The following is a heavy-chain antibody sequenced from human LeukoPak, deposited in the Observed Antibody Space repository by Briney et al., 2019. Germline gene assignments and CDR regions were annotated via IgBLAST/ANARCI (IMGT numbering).Heavy chain of an antibody. D-gene: IGHD2-8*01. Sequence: GSLRLSCTASGFTFSSYAMSWVRQPPGKGLEWIGEINHSGSTNYNPSLKSRVTISVDTSKNQFSLKLSSVTAADTAVYYCARALMVYAPAMDVWGQGTTVTVSS. J-gene: IGHJ6*02. CDR1: GFTFSSYA. CDR2: INHSGST. V-gene: IGHV4-34*01. CDR3: ARALMVYAPAMDV.